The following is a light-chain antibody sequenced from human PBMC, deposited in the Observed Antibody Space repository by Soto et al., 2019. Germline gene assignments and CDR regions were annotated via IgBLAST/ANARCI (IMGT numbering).Light chain of an antibody. CDR3: GTWDSNLSADI. J-gene: IGLJ1*01. CDR2: ENN. Sequence: QSVLTQPPSVSAAPGQKVTISCSGSSSNIGRTSVSWYQQLPETAPRLLIYENNKRPSGIPDRFSGSKSGTSATLVITGLQTGDEADYFCGTWDSNLSADIFGTGTNVTVL. V-gene: IGLV1-51*02. CDR1: SSNIGRTS.